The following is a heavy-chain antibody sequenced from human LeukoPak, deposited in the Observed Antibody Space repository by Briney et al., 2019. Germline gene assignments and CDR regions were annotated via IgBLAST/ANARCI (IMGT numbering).Heavy chain of an antibody. Sequence: GGSLRLSCVASEFTFRSYAMTWVRQAPGKGLEWVSSIFGNGDTYYTDSLKGRFTISRDDSKNTVYLQMNSLRVEDTATYYCAKYRDIFPTPPDCWGQGTLVTVSS. CDR3: AKYRDIFPTPPDC. CDR2: IFGNGDT. D-gene: IGHD3-3*02. J-gene: IGHJ4*02. CDR1: EFTFRSYA. V-gene: IGHV3-23*01.